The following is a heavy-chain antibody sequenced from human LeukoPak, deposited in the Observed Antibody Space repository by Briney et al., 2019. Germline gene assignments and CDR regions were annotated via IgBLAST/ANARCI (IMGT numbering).Heavy chain of an antibody. CDR2: IKSKTDGGTT. J-gene: IGHJ4*02. Sequence: GGSLRLSCAASGFTFSDAWMSWVRQAPGKGLEWVGRIKSKTDGGTTDYAAPVKGRFTISRDDSKNTLYLQMKSLKTEDTAVYYCTTQGAYDYVWGSYDYWGQGTLVTVSS. CDR1: GFTFSDAW. D-gene: IGHD3-16*01. CDR3: TTQGAYDYVWGSYDY. V-gene: IGHV3-15*01.